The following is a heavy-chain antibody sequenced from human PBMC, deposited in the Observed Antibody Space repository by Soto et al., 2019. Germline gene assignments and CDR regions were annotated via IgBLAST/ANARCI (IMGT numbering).Heavy chain of an antibody. CDR2: INHSGST. Sequence: QVQLQQWGAGLLKHSETLSLTSAVYGGSFSGYYWSWIRQPPGKGLEWIGGINHSGSTNYNPSLKSRVTISVDTSKNQFSLKLSSVTAADTAVYYCASRQSTAMLNYYYYYGMDVWGQGTTVTVSS. D-gene: IGHD5-18*01. CDR3: ASRQSTAMLNYYYYYGMDV. J-gene: IGHJ6*02. V-gene: IGHV4-34*01. CDR1: GGSFSGYY.